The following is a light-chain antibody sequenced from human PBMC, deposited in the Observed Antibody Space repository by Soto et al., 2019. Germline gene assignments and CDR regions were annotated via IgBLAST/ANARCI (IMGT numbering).Light chain of an antibody. CDR3: QAWDSSTAPLV. Sequence: SYELTQPPSVSVSPGQTASITCSGDKLGDKYACWYQQKPGQSPVLVIYQDSKRPSGIPERFSGSNSGNTATLTISGTQAMDEADYYCQAWDSSTAPLVFGTGTKLTVL. CDR2: QDS. V-gene: IGLV3-1*01. J-gene: IGLJ1*01. CDR1: KLGDKY.